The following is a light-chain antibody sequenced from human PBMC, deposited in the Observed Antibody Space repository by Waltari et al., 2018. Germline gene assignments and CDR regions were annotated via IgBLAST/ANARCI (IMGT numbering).Light chain of an antibody. V-gene: IGKV1-12*01. CDR1: QDISNW. CDR2: SAS. J-gene: IGKJ5*01. Sequence: DIQMTQSPSSVSASVGDRVTITCRATQDISNWLAWYQQKPGKAPKLLIYSASNLQSGVRSRFSGRGAGTDFTLTSSSLQPEDFATYYCQQANSFPGTFGQGTRLEIK. CDR3: QQANSFPGT.